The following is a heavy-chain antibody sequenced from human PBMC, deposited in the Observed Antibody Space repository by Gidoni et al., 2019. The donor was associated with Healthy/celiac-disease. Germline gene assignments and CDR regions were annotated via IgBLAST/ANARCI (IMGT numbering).Heavy chain of an antibody. CDR3: ARGAKAIFGVVKTNWFDP. CDR2: INHSGST. CDR1: GGSFSGYY. D-gene: IGHD3-3*01. Sequence: QVQLQQWGAGLLKLSETLSLTCAVYGGSFSGYYWSWIRQPPGKGLEWIGEINHSGSTNYNPSLKSRVTISVDTSKNQFSLKLSSVTAADTAVYYCARGAKAIFGVVKTNWFDPWGQGTLVTVSS. V-gene: IGHV4-34*01. J-gene: IGHJ5*02.